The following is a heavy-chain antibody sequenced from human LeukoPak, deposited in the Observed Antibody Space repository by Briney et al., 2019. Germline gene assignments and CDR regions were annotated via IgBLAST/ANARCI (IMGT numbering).Heavy chain of an antibody. V-gene: IGHV3-48*02. CDR2: ITGSSSTI. CDR3: ARDSDTGTFDY. CDR1: GFTFSIYS. D-gene: IGHD1-1*01. Sequence: GGSLRLSCVASGFTFSIYSMTWVRQAPGKGLEWVSYITGSSSTIYYADSVKGRFTVSRDNAKNSLYLQMNSLRDDDTAVYYCARDSDTGTFDYWGQGTLVTVSS. J-gene: IGHJ4*02.